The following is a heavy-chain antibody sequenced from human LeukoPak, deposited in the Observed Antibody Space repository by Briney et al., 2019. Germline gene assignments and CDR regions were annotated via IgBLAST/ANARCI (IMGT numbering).Heavy chain of an antibody. CDR2: IYYSGST. CDR3: AREMVRGVINPYNWFDP. D-gene: IGHD3-10*01. Sequence: KSSETLSLTCTVSGGSISSYYWSWIRQPPGKGLEWIGYIYYSGSTNYNPSLKSRVTISVDTSKNQFSLKLSPVTAADTAVYYCAREMVRGVINPYNWFDPWGQGTLVTVSS. J-gene: IGHJ5*02. CDR1: GGSISSYY. V-gene: IGHV4-59*01.